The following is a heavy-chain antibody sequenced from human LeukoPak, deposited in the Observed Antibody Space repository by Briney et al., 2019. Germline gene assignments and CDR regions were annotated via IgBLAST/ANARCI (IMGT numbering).Heavy chain of an antibody. CDR1: GGSFSGYY. V-gene: IGHV4-34*01. J-gene: IGHJ6*03. D-gene: IGHD3-10*01. Sequence: SETLSLTCAVYGGSFSGYYWSWIRQPPGKGLDWIGEINDIGNTNYDPSLRSRVTISVDTSKNQFSLSLTSATAADTAVYFCARLGSVGYYNYQYMDIWGNGTTVTVSS. CDR2: INDIGNT. CDR3: ARLGSVGYYNYQYMDI.